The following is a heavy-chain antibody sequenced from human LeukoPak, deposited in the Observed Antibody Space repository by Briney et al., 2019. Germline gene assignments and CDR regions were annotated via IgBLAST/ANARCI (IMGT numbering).Heavy chain of an antibody. Sequence: SETLSLTCTVSGGSISSYYWSWIREPPGKGLEWIGYIYYSGSTNYNPSLKSRVTISVDTSKNQFSLKLSSVTAADTAVYYCARAVVGMVTSYYYMDVWGKGTTVTVSS. CDR3: ARAVVGMVTSYYYMDV. V-gene: IGHV4-59*01. J-gene: IGHJ6*03. CDR1: GGSISSYY. CDR2: IYYSGST. D-gene: IGHD5-18*01.